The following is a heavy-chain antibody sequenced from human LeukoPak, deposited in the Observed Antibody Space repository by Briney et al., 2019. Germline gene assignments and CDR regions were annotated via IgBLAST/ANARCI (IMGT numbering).Heavy chain of an antibody. J-gene: IGHJ4*02. D-gene: IGHD5-12*01. CDR3: AKDGGVGQDIVASYYFDH. V-gene: IGHV3-9*01. CDR2: ISWNSGSI. Sequence: GRSLRLSCAASGFTFDDYAMHWVRQAPGKGLGWVSGISWNSGSIGYADSVKGRFTISRDNAKNSLYLQMNSLRAEDTALYYCAKDGGVGQDIVASYYFDHWGQGTLVTVSS. CDR1: GFTFDDYA.